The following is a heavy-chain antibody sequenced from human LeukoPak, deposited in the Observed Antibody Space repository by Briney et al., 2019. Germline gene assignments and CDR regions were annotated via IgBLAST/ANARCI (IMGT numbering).Heavy chain of an antibody. J-gene: IGHJ4*02. D-gene: IGHD1-26*01. CDR3: AYSGSYGHLGY. CDR2: IYSSVST. V-gene: IGHV4-39*01. Sequence: RTSETLSLTCTVSGGSISSNAYYWAWIRQPPGKGLEWIGSIYSSVSTYYNPSLKSRVTISVDTFKNQFSLRLSSVTAADTALYYCAYSGSYGHLGYWGQGIPVTVAS. CDR1: GGSISSNAYY.